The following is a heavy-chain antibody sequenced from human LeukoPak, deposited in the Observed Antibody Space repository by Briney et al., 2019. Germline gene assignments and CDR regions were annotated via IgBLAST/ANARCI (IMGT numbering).Heavy chain of an antibody. CDR2: INPSGGST. V-gene: IGHV1-46*01. J-gene: IGHJ3*02. CDR1: GYTFTSYY. Sequence: ASVKVSCKASGYTFTSYYMHWVRQAPGQGLEWMGIINPSGGSTSYAQKFQGRVTMTGDTSTSTVYMELSGLRSEDTAVYYCARDPSALATIFGFDIWGQGTMVTVSS. D-gene: IGHD3-3*01. CDR3: ARDPSALATIFGFDI.